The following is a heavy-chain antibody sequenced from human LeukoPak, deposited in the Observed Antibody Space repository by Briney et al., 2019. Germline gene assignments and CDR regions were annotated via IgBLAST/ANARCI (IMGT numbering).Heavy chain of an antibody. CDR1: GFTFKKYA. CDR3: VKDLYYDNSGYYSGAFDY. V-gene: IGHV3-64D*09. CDR2: INSNGGRT. J-gene: IGHJ4*01. D-gene: IGHD3-22*01. Sequence: RGGSLRLSCSASGFTFKKYAMHWGRQARGKGLEYVSAINSNGGRTYYADSVKGRFTISRDNSKNTLYLQMSSLRVDDTAVYYCVKDLYYDNSGYYSGAFDYWGHGTLVSVSS.